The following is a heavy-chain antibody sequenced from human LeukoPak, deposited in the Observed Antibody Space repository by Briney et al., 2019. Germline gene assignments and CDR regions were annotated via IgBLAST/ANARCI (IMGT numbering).Heavy chain of an antibody. D-gene: IGHD6-13*01. CDR1: GFTFSSYG. V-gene: IGHV3-66*01. J-gene: IGHJ4*02. Sequence: GGSLRLSCAASGFTFSSYGMSWVRQAPGKGLEWVSVIYSGGSTYYADSVKGRFTISRDNSKNTLYLQMNSLRAEDTAVYYCARAAGIAAAHFDYWGQGTLVTVSS. CDR2: IYSGGST. CDR3: ARAAGIAAAHFDY.